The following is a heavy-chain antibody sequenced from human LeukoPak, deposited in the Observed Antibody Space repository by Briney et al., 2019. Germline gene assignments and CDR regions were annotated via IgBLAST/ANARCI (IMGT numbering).Heavy chain of an antibody. CDR2: IFFSGST. CDR1: GASISSSSYF. V-gene: IGHV4-39*07. D-gene: IGHD1-1*01. CDR3: ARATTETSDTFDF. Sequence: SETLSLTCTVSGASISSSSYFWGWIRQPPGKGLEWIGNIFFSGSTYYNPSLNSRVTISVDTSKKQFSLKLSSVTAADTAVYFCARATTETSDTFDFWGQGTMVTVSS. J-gene: IGHJ3*01.